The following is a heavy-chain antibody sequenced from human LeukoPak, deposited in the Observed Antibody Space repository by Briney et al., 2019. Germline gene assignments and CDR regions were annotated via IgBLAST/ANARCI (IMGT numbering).Heavy chain of an antibody. Sequence: PGGSLRLSCAASGFTFSNAWMSWVRQAPGKGLEWVSSISSSSSYIYYADSVKGRFTISRDNAKNSLYLQMNSLRAEDTAVYYCASGGGWFGENWGQGTLVTVSS. D-gene: IGHD3-10*01. CDR3: ASGGGWFGEN. V-gene: IGHV3-21*01. CDR2: ISSSSSYI. J-gene: IGHJ4*02. CDR1: GFTFSNAW.